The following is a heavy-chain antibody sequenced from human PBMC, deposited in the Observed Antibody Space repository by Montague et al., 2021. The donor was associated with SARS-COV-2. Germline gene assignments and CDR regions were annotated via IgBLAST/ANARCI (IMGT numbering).Heavy chain of an antibody. V-gene: IGHV4-59*12. J-gene: IGHJ6*03. D-gene: IGHD3-10*01. Sequence: SETLSLTCTVSGGSISSYYWSWIRQPPGKGLEWIGYIYYSGSTNYNPSLKSRVTISVDTSKNQFSLKLTSVAAADTAVYYCARLGDGVVPSPILGVGPYYSYYYTDVWGKGTTVTVSS. CDR3: ARLGDGVVPSPILGVGPYYSYYYTDV. CDR1: GGSISSYY. CDR2: IYYSGST.